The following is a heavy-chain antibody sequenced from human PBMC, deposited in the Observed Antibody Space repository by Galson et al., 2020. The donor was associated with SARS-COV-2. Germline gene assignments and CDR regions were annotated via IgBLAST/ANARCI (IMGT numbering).Heavy chain of an antibody. CDR3: AREERWLQDHNWFDP. Sequence: SETLSLTCTVSGGSISSSSYYWGWIRQPPGKGLEWIGSIYYSGSTYYNPSLKSRVTISVDTSKNQFSLKLSSVTAADTAVYYCAREERWLQDHNWFDPWGQGTLVTVSS. D-gene: IGHD5-12*01. CDR1: GGSISSSSYY. CDR2: IYYSGST. V-gene: IGHV4-39*02. J-gene: IGHJ5*02.